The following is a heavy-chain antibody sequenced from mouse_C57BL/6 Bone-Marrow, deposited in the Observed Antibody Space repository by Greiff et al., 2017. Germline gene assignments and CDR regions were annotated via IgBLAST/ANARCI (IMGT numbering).Heavy chain of an antibody. Sequence: QVQLQQSGPELVKPGASVKISCKASGYAFSSSWMNWVKQRPGKGLEWIGRLYPGDGDTNYNGKFKGKATLTADKSSSTAYMQLSSLTSEDSAVYFCARSGDGYYFYYFDYWGQGTTLTVSS. J-gene: IGHJ2*01. CDR3: ARSGDGYYFYYFDY. CDR1: GYAFSSSW. CDR2: LYPGDGDT. D-gene: IGHD2-3*01. V-gene: IGHV1-82*01.